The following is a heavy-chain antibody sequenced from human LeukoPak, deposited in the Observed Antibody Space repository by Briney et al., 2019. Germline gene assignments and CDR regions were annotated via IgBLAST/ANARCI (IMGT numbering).Heavy chain of an antibody. CDR1: GYTFTGYY. V-gene: IGHV1-2*02. Sequence: ASVKVSCKASGYTFTGYYMHWVRQAPGQGLEWMGWINPNSGGTNYAQKFQGRVTTTRDTSISTAYMELSRLRSDDTAVYYCARQVEIVGPQGPFDYWGQGTLVTVSS. CDR2: INPNSGGT. J-gene: IGHJ4*02. CDR3: ARQVEIVGPQGPFDY. D-gene: IGHD5-12*01.